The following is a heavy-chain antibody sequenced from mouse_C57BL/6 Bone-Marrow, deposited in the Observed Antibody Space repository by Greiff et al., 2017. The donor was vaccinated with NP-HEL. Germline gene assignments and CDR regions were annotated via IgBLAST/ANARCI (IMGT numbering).Heavy chain of an antibody. V-gene: IGHV1-82*01. CDR1: GYAFSSSW. J-gene: IGHJ2*01. D-gene: IGHD1-1*02. CDR2: IYPGDGDT. CDR3: ARRIYGPFDY. Sequence: QVQLQQSGPELVKPGASVKISCKASGYAFSSSWMNWVKQRPGTGLEWIGRIYPGDGDTNYNGKFKGKATLTADKSSSTAYMQLSSLTSEDSAVYFCARRIYGPFDYWGQGTTLTVSS.